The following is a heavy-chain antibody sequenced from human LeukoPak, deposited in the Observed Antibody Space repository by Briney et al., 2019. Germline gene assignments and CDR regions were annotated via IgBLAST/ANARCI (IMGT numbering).Heavy chain of an antibody. V-gene: IGHV4-34*01. CDR1: GGSFSGYY. J-gene: IGHJ6*02. CDR2: INHSGST. Sequence: SETLSLTCAVYGGSFSGYYWSWIRQPPGKGLEWIGEINHSGSTNYNPSLKSRVTISVDTSKNQFSLKLSSVTAADTAVYYCARGRSGGYRVWFGEIYGMDVWGQGTTVTVSS. D-gene: IGHD3-10*01. CDR3: ARGRSGGYRVWFGEIYGMDV.